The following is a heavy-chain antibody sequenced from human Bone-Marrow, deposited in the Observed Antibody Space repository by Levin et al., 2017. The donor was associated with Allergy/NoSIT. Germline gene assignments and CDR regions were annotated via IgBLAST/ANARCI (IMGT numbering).Heavy chain of an antibody. CDR3: ARTVVVVAATNWFDP. Sequence: GESLKISCAASGFTFSDYYMSWIRQAPGKGLEWVSYISSSSSYTNYADSVKGRFTISRDNAKNSLYLQMNSLRAEDTAVYYCARTVVVVAATNWFDPWGQGTLVTVSS. J-gene: IGHJ5*02. CDR1: GFTFSDYY. D-gene: IGHD2-15*01. CDR2: ISSSSSYT. V-gene: IGHV3-11*06.